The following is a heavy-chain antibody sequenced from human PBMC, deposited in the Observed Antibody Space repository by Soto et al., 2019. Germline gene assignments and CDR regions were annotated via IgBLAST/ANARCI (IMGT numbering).Heavy chain of an antibody. J-gene: IGHJ2*01. V-gene: IGHV4-59*01. Sequence: RQPPGKGLEWIGYIHYSGSTNYNPSLQSRVTISVDTSKNHFSLELTSVTAADFVSSSRRHTRVTSGLGIPAEPPSDL. CDR3: RHTRVTSGLGIPAEPPSDL. D-gene: IGHD6-13*01. CDR2: IHYSGST.